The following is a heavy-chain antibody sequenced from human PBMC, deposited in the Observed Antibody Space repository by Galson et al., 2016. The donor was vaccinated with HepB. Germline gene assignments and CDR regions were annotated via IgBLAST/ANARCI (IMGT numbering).Heavy chain of an antibody. CDR1: GGTFSSSA. D-gene: IGHD3-10*01. CDR2: IIPLFGTS. J-gene: IGHJ4*02. CDR3: TREEMYYGSGSYYNPGGY. V-gene: IGHV1-69*06. Sequence: SVKVSCKASGGTFSSSAISWVRQAPGQGLEWMGGIIPLFGTSNYAQKFHGRVTITADKSTSTAYMELSSLRSEGTALYYCTREEMYYGSGSYYNPGGYWGQGTLVTVPS.